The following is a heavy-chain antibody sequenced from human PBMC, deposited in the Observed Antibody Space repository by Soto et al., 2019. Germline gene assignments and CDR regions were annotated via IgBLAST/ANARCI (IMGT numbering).Heavy chain of an antibody. CDR3: ATMNGYFEY. CDR2: ITATGDRT. CDR1: GFRFSSYS. J-gene: IGHJ4*02. D-gene: IGHD3-22*01. Sequence: GSLRLSCADSGFRFSSYSMSWVRQTPGKGLEWVAAITATGDRTYYADSVTGRFTISRDNSKKTHYLQMTSLRAEDTAMYYCATMNGYFEYWGQGTPVTVYS. V-gene: IGHV3-23*01.